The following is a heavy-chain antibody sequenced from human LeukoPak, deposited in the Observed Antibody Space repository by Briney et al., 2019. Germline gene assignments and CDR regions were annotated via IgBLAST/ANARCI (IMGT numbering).Heavy chain of an antibody. D-gene: IGHD3-10*01. CDR2: ISYDGSNK. CDR3: VVRGVGDN. J-gene: IGHJ4*02. CDR1: GFTFSSYA. V-gene: IGHV3-30-3*01. Sequence: AGRSLRLSCAASGFTFSSYAMHWVRQAPGKGLEWVAVISYDGSNKYYADSVKGRFTISRDNSKHTLYLQMNSLRAEDTAVYYCVVRGVGDNWGQGTLVTVSS.